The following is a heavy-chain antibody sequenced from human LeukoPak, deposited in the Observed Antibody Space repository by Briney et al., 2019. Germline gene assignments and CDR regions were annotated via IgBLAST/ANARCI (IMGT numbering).Heavy chain of an antibody. V-gene: IGHV3-23*01. Sequence: GRSLRLSCAASGFTFSSYAMSWVRQAPGKGLEWASAISGSGGSTYYADSVKGRFTISRDNSKNTLYLQMNSLRAEDTAVYYCAKTIYDYVWGSYRYALDYWGQGTLVTVSS. D-gene: IGHD3-16*02. J-gene: IGHJ4*02. CDR2: ISGSGGST. CDR3: AKTIYDYVWGSYRYALDY. CDR1: GFTFSSYA.